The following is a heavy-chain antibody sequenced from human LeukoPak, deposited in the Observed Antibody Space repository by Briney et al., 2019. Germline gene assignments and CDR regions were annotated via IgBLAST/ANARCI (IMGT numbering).Heavy chain of an antibody. CDR1: GYTFTSYY. V-gene: IGHV1-46*01. D-gene: IGHD2-21*02. CDR2: INPSGGST. Sequence: ASVKVSCKASGYTFTSYYMHWVRQAPGQGLEWMGIINPSGGSTSYAQKFQGRVTMTRDTSTSTVYMELSSLRSEDTAVYYCARDPNVVVTAGRDYYFDYWGQGTLDTVSS. CDR3: ARDPNVVVTAGRDYYFDY. J-gene: IGHJ4*02.